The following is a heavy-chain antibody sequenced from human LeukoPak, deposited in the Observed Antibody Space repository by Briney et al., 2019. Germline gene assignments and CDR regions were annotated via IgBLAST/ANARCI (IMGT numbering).Heavy chain of an antibody. V-gene: IGHV3-53*01. Sequence: GGSLRLSCAPSGFSVSSKHMSWVRQAPGKGLEWVSVIYSGGSTYYADSVKGRFTISRDNSKNTLYLQMDSLRAEDTAVYYCATQISGSYLNFDNWGQGTLVTVSS. D-gene: IGHD1-26*01. J-gene: IGHJ4*02. CDR1: GFSVSSKH. CDR3: ATQISGSYLNFDN. CDR2: IYSGGST.